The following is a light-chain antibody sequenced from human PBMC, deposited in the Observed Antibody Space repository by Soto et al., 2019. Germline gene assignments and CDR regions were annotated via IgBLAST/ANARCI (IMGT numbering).Light chain of an antibody. Sequence: DIQMTHSPSTMYGSVGDRVIITCRASQTISSWLAWYQQKPGKAPKLLIYKASSLETEVPSRFSGSGSGTEFTLTISSLQPGDFATYYCQQYNSYSLTFGQGTKV. V-gene: IGKV1-5*03. CDR3: QQYNSYSLT. CDR2: KAS. J-gene: IGKJ1*01. CDR1: QTISSW.